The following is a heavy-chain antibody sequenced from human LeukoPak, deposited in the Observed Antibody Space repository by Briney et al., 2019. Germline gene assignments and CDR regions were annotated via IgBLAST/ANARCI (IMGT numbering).Heavy chain of an antibody. V-gene: IGHV3-48*03. CDR3: ARDEYYYGSGSYYRLPDAFDI. D-gene: IGHD3-10*01. CDR1: GFTFSTYE. Sequence: SGGSLRVSCAASGFTFSTYEINWVRQAPGKGLEWVSYISSSGSTIHYADSVKGRFTISRDNAKNSLYLQMNSLRAEDTAVYYWARDEYYYGSGSYYRLPDAFDIWGQGTMVTVSS. J-gene: IGHJ3*02. CDR2: ISSSGSTI.